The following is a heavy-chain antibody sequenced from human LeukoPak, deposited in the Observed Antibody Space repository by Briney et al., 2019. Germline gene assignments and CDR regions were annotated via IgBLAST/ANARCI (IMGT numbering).Heavy chain of an antibody. CDR2: IYYSGST. Sequence: PSETLSLTCTVSGGSISSSSYYWGWIRQPPGKGLEWIGSIYYSGSTYYNPSLKRRVTISVDTSKNQFSLKLSSVTAADTAVYYCARDMGYCSGGSCYEGTFDYWGQGTLVTVSS. D-gene: IGHD2-15*01. CDR3: ARDMGYCSGGSCYEGTFDY. CDR1: GGSISSSSYY. V-gene: IGHV4-39*07. J-gene: IGHJ4*02.